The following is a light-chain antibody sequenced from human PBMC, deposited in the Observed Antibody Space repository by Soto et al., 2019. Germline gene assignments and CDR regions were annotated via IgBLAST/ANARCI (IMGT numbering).Light chain of an antibody. CDR1: SSDVGGYNY. CDR2: EVS. V-gene: IGLV2-14*01. Sequence: QSLLTQPASVSVSPGQSITISCTGTSSDVGGYNYVSWYQQHPGKAPKLMIYEVSNRPSGVSNRFSGSKSGNTASLTISGLQAEDEADYYCSSYTSSSTHHYVFGTGTKVTVL. J-gene: IGLJ1*01. CDR3: SSYTSSSTHHYV.